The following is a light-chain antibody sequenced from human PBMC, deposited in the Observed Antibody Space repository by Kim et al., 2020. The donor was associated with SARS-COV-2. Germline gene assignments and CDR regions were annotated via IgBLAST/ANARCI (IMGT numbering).Light chain of an antibody. V-gene: IGLV2-14*03. CDR1: NRYVGNYDY. Sequence: GQSITISCTATNRYVGNYDYVSWYQQHPGKAPKLLIYDVSDRPSGVSNRFSGSKSGNTVSLTISGLQAEDEADYYCSSYTISRTRVFGGGTQLTVL. CDR2: DVS. J-gene: IGLJ2*01. CDR3: SSYTISRTRV.